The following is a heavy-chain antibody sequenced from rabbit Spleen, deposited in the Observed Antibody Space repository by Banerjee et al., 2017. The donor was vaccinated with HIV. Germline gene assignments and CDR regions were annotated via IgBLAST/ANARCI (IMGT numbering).Heavy chain of an antibody. Sequence: QSLEESGGDLVKPGAALTLTCTASGFSFSDYYYMCWVRQAPGKGLEWIACIYAGSSGSTYYASWAKGRFTISKTSSTTVTLRMTSLTAADTATYFCARDFSAAWPAYVYGGLWGQGTLVTVS. CDR1: GFSFSDYYY. D-gene: IGHD6-1*01. V-gene: IGHV1S40*01. CDR2: IYAGSSGST. J-gene: IGHJ4*01. CDR3: ARDFSAAWPAYVYGGL.